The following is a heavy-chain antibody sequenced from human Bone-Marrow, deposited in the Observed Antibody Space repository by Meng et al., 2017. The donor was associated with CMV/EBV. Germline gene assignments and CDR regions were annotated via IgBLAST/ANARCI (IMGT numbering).Heavy chain of an antibody. V-gene: IGHV4-34*01. CDR3: ASSSGWYLGWLDP. CDR2: INHSGST. Sequence: SETLSLTCTVSGGSISSYYWSWIRQPPGKGLEWIGEINHSGSTNYNPSLKSRVTISVDTSKNQFSLKLSSVTAADTAVYYCASSSGWYLGWLDPWGQGTLVTVSS. D-gene: IGHD6-19*01. CDR1: GGSISSYY. J-gene: IGHJ5*02.